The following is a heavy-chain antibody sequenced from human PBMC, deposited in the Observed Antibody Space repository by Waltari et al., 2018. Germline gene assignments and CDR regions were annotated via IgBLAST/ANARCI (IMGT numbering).Heavy chain of an antibody. V-gene: IGHV4-59*01. CDR2: IYYSGST. CDR3: AREILPDYDSSGYYPYYFDY. Sequence: QVQLQESGPGLVKPSETLSLTCTVSGGSISSYYWSWIRQPPGKGLEWIGYIYYSGSTNYNPSLKSRVTISVDTSKNQFSLKLSSVTAADTAVYYCAREILPDYDSSGYYPYYFDYWGQGTLVTVSS. D-gene: IGHD3-22*01. J-gene: IGHJ4*02. CDR1: GGSISSYY.